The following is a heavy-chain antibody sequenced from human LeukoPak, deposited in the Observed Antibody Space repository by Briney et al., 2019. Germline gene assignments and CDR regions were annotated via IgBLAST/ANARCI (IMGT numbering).Heavy chain of an antibody. D-gene: IGHD6-25*01. CDR2: IRYDGSNK. V-gene: IGHV3-30*02. J-gene: IGHJ3*02. CDR3: ARESSESFDI. Sequence: GGSLRLSCAASGFTFSSYGMHWVRQAPGKGLEWVAFIRYDGSNKYYADSVKGRFTISRDNSKNSLYLQMNSLRAEDTAVYYCARESSESFDIWGQGTMVTVSS. CDR1: GFTFSSYG.